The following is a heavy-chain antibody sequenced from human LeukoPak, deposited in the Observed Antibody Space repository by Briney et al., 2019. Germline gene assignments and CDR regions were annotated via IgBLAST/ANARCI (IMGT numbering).Heavy chain of an antibody. CDR2: IKSKTDGGTT. D-gene: IGHD4-17*01. Sequence: GGSLRLSCAASGFTFSNAWMSWVRQAPGKGLEWVGRIKSKTDGGTTDYAAPVKGRFTISSDDSKNTLYLQMNSLKTEDTAVYYCTTPLGPTVTTWVDYWGQGTLVTVSS. V-gene: IGHV3-15*01. CDR3: TTPLGPTVTTWVDY. J-gene: IGHJ4*02. CDR1: GFTFSNAW.